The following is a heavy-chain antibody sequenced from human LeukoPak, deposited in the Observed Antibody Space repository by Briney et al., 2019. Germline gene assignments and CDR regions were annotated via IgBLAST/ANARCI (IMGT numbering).Heavy chain of an antibody. D-gene: IGHD2-21*02. CDR1: GGSISGYY. V-gene: IGHV4-59*08. CDR2: IFYSGTT. J-gene: IGHJ4*02. CDR3: ARLTCGSDCYFDY. Sequence: SETLSLTCTDSGGSISGYYWSWIRQPPGKGLEWIGYIFYSGTTNYNPSLKSRVTISVDTSKNQFSLELSSVTAADTAVYYCARLTCGSDCYFDYWGQGTLVTVSS.